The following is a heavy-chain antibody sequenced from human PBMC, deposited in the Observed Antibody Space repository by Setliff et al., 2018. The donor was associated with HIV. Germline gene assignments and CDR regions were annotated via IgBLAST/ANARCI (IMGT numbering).Heavy chain of an antibody. CDR1: GYTFINYA. CDR2: INAGNGNT. J-gene: IGHJ4*02. Sequence: ASVKVSCKASGYTFINYAMHWVRQAPGQRLEWMGWINAGNGNTKYSQKFQGRVTITRDTSASTAYMELSSLRSEDTAVYYCARPLPYSSSYYYFDYWGQGTLVTVSS. V-gene: IGHV1-3*01. D-gene: IGHD6-13*01. CDR3: ARPLPYSSSYYYFDY.